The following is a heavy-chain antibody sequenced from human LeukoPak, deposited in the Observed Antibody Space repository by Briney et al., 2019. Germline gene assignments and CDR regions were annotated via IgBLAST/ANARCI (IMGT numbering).Heavy chain of an antibody. CDR3: ASHEKGENY. CDR2: IKQDGSEK. CDR1: GFTFSNYW. V-gene: IGHV3-7*05. D-gene: IGHD5-24*01. Sequence: GGSLRLSCAASGFTFSNYWMSRVRQAPGKGLEWVANIKQDGSEKYYVDSVKGRFTISRDNAKNSLYLQMNSLRAEDTAVYYCASHEKGENYWGQGTLVTVSS. J-gene: IGHJ4*02.